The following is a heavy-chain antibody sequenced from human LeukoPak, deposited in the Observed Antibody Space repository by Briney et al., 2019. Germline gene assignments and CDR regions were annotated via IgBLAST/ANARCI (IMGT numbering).Heavy chain of an antibody. CDR1: GFSFDDYA. J-gene: IGHJ4*02. D-gene: IGHD3-22*01. Sequence: PGRSLRLSCAASGFSFDDYAMNWVRQAPGKGLEWVSYITSRGSTIYYADSVKGRFTMSRDNAKNSLYLQMNSLRAEDTAVYYCATSSAYYYFDFDYWGQGTLVTVSS. V-gene: IGHV3-48*03. CDR3: ATSSAYYYFDFDY. CDR2: ITSRGSTI.